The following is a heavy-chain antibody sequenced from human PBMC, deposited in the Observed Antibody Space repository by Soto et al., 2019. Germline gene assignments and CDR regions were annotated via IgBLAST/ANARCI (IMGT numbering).Heavy chain of an antibody. CDR2: IFYSGST. CDR1: SGSISSTIYS. Sequence: ETLSLTCTVSSGSISSTIYSWDWIRQPPGKGLEWIGSIFYSGSTYYNPSLKSRVTISVDTSKNQFSLTLTSVTAADTAVYYCARQCRGVTCHWFVPWGHGTLVTVSS. D-gene: IGHD2-15*01. J-gene: IGHJ5*02. V-gene: IGHV4-39*01. CDR3: ARQCRGVTCHWFVP.